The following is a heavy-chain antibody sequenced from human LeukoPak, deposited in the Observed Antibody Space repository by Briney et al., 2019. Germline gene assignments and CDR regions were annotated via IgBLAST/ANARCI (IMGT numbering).Heavy chain of an antibody. CDR1: GYSFTSYW. D-gene: IGHD2-2*01. Sequence: GGPLKITLKGAGYSFTSYWIGGVRQMPGKGLEWMGIIYPDESDTRYSPSSQGQVTISADKSISTAYLQWSSLKASDTAMYYYAKVIGYCTSTSCYGRFDPWGRGTPVTVSS. V-gene: IGHV5-51*01. CDR3: AKVIGYCTSTSCYGRFDP. J-gene: IGHJ5*02. CDR2: IYPDESDT.